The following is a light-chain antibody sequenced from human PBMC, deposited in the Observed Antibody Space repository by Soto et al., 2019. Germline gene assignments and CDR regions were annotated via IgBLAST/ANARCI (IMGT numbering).Light chain of an antibody. CDR3: QQSYNTPIT. J-gene: IGKJ5*01. Sequence: DIVMTQSPLSLPVTPGEPASISCRSSQSLLHSNGYNYLDWYLQKPGQSPQLLVYATSSLRSGVPSRFTGGGSGTHFTLTISGLQPEDFATYFCQQSYNTPITFGQGTRLEIK. CDR1: QSLLHSNGYNY. CDR2: ATS. V-gene: IGKV2-28*01.